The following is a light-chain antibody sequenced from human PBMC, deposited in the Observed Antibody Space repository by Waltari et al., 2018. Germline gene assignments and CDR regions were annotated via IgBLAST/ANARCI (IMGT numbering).Light chain of an antibody. CDR3: QQSYSTPRT. CDR1: QSISSY. Sequence: DIQITQSPSSLSASVGDRVTITCRASQSISSYLNWYQQKPGKAPKLLIYAASSLQSGVPSRFSGSGSGTDFTLTISSLQPEDFATYYCQQSYSTPRTFGGGTKVGIK. CDR2: AAS. V-gene: IGKV1-39*01. J-gene: IGKJ4*01.